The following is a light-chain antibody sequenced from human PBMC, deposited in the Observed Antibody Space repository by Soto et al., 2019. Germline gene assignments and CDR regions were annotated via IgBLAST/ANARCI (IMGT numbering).Light chain of an antibody. CDR1: QSISTY. Sequence: IVMTKSPATLSVSPGERATLSCRASQSISTYLAWYQQKPGQAPRLLIFGASTRATGIPARFSGSGSGSELTLTISSLQSEDFAVYSCQQYNSWPLVTFGGGTKVEIK. V-gene: IGKV3-15*01. CDR2: GAS. CDR3: QQYNSWPLVT. J-gene: IGKJ4*01.